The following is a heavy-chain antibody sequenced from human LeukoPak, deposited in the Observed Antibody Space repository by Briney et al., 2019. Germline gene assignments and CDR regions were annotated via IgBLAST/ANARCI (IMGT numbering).Heavy chain of an antibody. Sequence: GGSLRLPCAASGFTFSSYEMNWVRQAPGKGVEWVSYISSSGSTIYYADSVKGRFTISRDNAKNSLYLQMNSLRAEDTAVYYCARDHPASLGEFVDYWGQGTLVTVSS. J-gene: IGHJ4*02. CDR1: GFTFSSYE. D-gene: IGHD3-16*01. CDR2: ISSSGSTI. V-gene: IGHV3-48*03. CDR3: ARDHPASLGEFVDY.